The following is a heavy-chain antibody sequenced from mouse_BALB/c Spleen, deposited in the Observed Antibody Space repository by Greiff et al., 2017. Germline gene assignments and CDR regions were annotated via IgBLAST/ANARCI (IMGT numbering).Heavy chain of an antibody. J-gene: IGHJ1*01. CDR3: ASGGTDWYFDV. V-gene: IGHV1-14*01. D-gene: IGHD3-3*01. Sequence: VQLQQSGPELVKPGASVKMSCKASGYTFTSYVMHWVKQKPGQGLEWIGYINPYNDGTKYNEKFKGKATLTSDKSSSTAYMELSSLTSEDSAVYYCASGGTDWYFDVWGAGTTVTVSS. CDR1: GYTFTSYV. CDR2: INPYNDGT.